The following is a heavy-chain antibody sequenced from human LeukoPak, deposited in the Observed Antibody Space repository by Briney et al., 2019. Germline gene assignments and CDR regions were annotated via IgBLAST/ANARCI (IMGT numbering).Heavy chain of an antibody. Sequence: GGSLRLSCAASGFIFSNYAMYWVRQGPGEGLEWVSAISGRRDNTYYADSVKGRFTLSRDSSKNTLYLQMNSLRADDTAVYYCAKWGDYDVLTGYYVSDFWGQGTLVTVSS. CDR3: AKWGDYDVLTGYYVSDF. D-gene: IGHD3-9*01. CDR1: GFIFSNYA. J-gene: IGHJ4*02. V-gene: IGHV3-23*01. CDR2: ISGRRDNT.